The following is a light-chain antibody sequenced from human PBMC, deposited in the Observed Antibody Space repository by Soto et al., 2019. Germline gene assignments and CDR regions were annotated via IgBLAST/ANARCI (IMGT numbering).Light chain of an antibody. V-gene: IGLV6-57*04. CDR3: QSYDSSNVV. CDR2: EDN. CDR1: RGSIASNY. J-gene: IGLJ2*01. Sequence: FMLTQPHSVSESPGKTVTISCTRSRGSIASNYGQWYQQRPGSAPTTVIYEDNQRPSGVPDRFSGSIDSSSNSASLTISGLKTEDEADYYCQSYDSSNVVFGGGTKLTVL.